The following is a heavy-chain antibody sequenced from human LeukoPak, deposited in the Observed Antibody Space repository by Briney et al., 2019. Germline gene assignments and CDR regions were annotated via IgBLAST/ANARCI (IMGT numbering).Heavy chain of an antibody. Sequence: SETLSLTCTVSVGSISSYYWSWVRQPPGKGLEWIVYSSYSGNTNYNPSLKSRVTISVDTSKNQFSLKLSSVTAADTAVYYCARAYPGDAFDIWGQGTLVTVSS. CDR2: SSYSGNT. D-gene: IGHD3-16*01. J-gene: IGHJ4*02. CDR3: ARAYPGDAFDI. V-gene: IGHV4-59*01. CDR1: VGSISSYY.